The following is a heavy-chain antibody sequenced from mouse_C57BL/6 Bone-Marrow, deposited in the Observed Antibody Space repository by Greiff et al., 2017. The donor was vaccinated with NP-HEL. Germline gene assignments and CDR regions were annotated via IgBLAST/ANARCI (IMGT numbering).Heavy chain of an antibody. D-gene: IGHD1-1*01. CDR3: TGPPPYYGSSLYAMDY. Sequence: DVKLVESGGGLVQPGGSMKLSCVASGFTFSNYWMNWVRQSPEKGLEWVAQIRLKSDNYATHYAESVKGRFTISSDDSKRSVYLPMNNLRAEDTGIYYCTGPPPYYGSSLYAMDYWGQGTSVTVSS. CDR2: IRLKSDNYAT. J-gene: IGHJ4*01. CDR1: GFTFSNYW. V-gene: IGHV6-3*01.